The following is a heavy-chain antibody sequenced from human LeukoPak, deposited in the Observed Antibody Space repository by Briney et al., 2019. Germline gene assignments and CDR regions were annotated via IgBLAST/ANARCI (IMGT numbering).Heavy chain of an antibody. V-gene: IGHV3-23*01. J-gene: IGHJ4*02. CDR2: ISGSGGST. CDR3: AKAVSFGELLCSDY. CDR1: GFTFSSYA. D-gene: IGHD3-10*01. Sequence: GGSLRLSCAASGFTFSSYAMSWVRQAPGKGLEWVSAISGSGGSTYYADSVKGRFTISRDNSKNTLYLQMNSLRAEDTAVYYCAKAVSFGELLCSDYWGQGTLVTVSS.